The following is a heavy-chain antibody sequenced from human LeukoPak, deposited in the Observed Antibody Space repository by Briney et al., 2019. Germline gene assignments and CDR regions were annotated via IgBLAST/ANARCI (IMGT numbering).Heavy chain of an antibody. CDR2: IWYDGSKK. CDR1: GFTFSSYG. CDR3: ARAQMATIGGYDY. V-gene: IGHV3-33*01. D-gene: IGHD5-24*01. Sequence: GRSLRLSCAASGFTFSSYGMHWVRQAPGKGLEWVAVIWYDGSKKYYADSVKGRFTISRDNSTNTLYLQMNSLRAEDTAVYYCARAQMATIGGYDYWGQGTLVTVSS. J-gene: IGHJ4*02.